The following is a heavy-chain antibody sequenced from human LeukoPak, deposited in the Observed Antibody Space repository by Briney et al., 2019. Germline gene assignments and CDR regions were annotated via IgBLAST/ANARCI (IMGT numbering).Heavy chain of an antibody. CDR3: MRDWRYYGMDV. J-gene: IGHJ6*02. Sequence: AGGSLRLSCAASGFPISSFWIHWVRQVPGNGLVWVSRNKGDGTSSSYADSVKGRFTISRDNAKSTIYLQLNSLRVDDTAVYYCMRDWRYYGMDVWGQGATVTVSS. D-gene: IGHD1-1*01. CDR1: GFPISSFW. CDR2: NKGDGTSS. V-gene: IGHV3-74*01.